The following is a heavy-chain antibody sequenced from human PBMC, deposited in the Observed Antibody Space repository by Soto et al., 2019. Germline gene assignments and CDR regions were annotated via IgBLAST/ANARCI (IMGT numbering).Heavy chain of an antibody. V-gene: IGHV5-51*01. D-gene: IGHD6-13*01. CDR2: IYPGDSDT. Sequence: GESLKISCQASGYSFTTYWIGWVRQMPGKGLEWMGIIYPGDSDTRYSPSFQGQVTISADKSISTAYLQWSSLKASDSAMFYCARKDIAGNSVDFWGQGTLVTVSS. CDR3: ARKDIAGNSVDF. J-gene: IGHJ4*02. CDR1: GYSFTTYW.